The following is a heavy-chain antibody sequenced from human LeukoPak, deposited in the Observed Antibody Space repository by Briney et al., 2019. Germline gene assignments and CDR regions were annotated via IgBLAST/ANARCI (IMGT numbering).Heavy chain of an antibody. CDR3: AGVGYCSGGSCYKGGNWFDP. D-gene: IGHD2-15*01. J-gene: IGHJ5*02. V-gene: IGHV3-7*01. CDR2: IKQDGSEK. Sequence: GGSLRLSCAASGFTFSSYWMSWVRQAPGKGLEWVANIKQDGSEKYYVDSVKGRFTISRDNAKNSLYLQMNSLRAEDTAVYYCAGVGYCSGGSCYKGGNWFDPWGQGTLVTVSS. CDR1: GFTFSSYW.